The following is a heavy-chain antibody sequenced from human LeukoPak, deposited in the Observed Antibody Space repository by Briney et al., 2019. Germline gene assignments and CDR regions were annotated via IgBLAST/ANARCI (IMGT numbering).Heavy chain of an antibody. V-gene: IGHV5-51*01. J-gene: IGHJ6*03. CDR2: IYPGDSDT. CDR3: ATQGGSSSSPPLVLDYYMDV. D-gene: IGHD6-6*01. CDR1: GYSFTSYW. Sequence: GESLKISCKGSGYSFTSYWIGWVRQMPGKGLEWMGIIYPGDSDTRYSPSFQGQVTISADKSISTAYLQWSSLKASDTAMYYCATQGGSSSSPPLVLDYYMDVWGKGTTVTVSS.